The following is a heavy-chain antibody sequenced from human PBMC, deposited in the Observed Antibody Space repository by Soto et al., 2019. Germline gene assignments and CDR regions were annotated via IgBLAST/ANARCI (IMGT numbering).Heavy chain of an antibody. J-gene: IGHJ3*02. D-gene: IGHD3-3*02. CDR1: ELTFSRHW. V-gene: IGHV3-7*01. CDR3: ARLLATRGAFDI. Sequence: PGGSLRLSCAASELTFSRHWMSWVRQAPGQGLVWVANIKQDGSEKYYVDSVKGQFTISRDNAKNSLYLHMNSLRAEDTAVYYCARLLATRGAFDIWGQGTMVTVSS. CDR2: IKQDGSEK.